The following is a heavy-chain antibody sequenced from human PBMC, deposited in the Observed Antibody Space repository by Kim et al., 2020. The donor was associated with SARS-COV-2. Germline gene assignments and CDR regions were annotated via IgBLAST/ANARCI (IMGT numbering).Heavy chain of an antibody. J-gene: IGHJ4*02. Sequence: YYNPSLKSRVTISVDTSKNQFSLKLSSVTAADTAVYYCARHPPIQLWVDYWGQGTLVTVSS. D-gene: IGHD5-18*01. CDR3: ARHPPIQLWVDY. V-gene: IGHV4-39*01.